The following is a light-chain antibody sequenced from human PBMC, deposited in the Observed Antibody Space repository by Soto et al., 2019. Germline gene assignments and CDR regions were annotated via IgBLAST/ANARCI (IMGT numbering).Light chain of an antibody. CDR2: EVN. CDR1: SSDVGGYNY. CDR3: SSYTSSNTLV. J-gene: IGLJ1*01. Sequence: QSALTQPASVSGSPGQSITISCTGTSSDVGGYNYVSWYLQHPGKAPKLMMFEVNNRPSGVSNRFSGSKSGNTASLTISGLQAEDEADYYCSSYTSSNTLVFGTGTKVTVL. V-gene: IGLV2-14*01.